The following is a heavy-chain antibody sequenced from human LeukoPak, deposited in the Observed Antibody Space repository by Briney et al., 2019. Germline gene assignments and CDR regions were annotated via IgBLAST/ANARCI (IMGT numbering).Heavy chain of an antibody. D-gene: IGHD2-2*01. CDR3: ARLSGRVVPAAILHSLPNWFDP. J-gene: IGHJ5*02. CDR1: GYSFTSYW. CDR2: IYPGDSDT. Sequence: GESLKISCKGSGYSFTSYWIGWVRQMPGKGLEWMGIIYPGDSDTRYSPSFQGQVTISADKSISTAYLQWSSLKASDTAMYYCARLSGRVVPAAILHSLPNWFDPWGQGTLVTVSS. V-gene: IGHV5-51*01.